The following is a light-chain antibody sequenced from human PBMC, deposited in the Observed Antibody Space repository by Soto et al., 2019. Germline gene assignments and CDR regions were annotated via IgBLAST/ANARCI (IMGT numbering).Light chain of an antibody. CDR2: AAS. CDR3: QQTDSTPQT. Sequence: DIQMTQSPSSLSASVGDRVTISCRASQSMRNYVSWYQQKPGTAPKLLIRAASTLQSGVPSRFSGSGSGTDFTLTISSLQIEDFATYFCQQTDSTPQTFGQGT. CDR1: QSMRNY. V-gene: IGKV1-39*01. J-gene: IGKJ1*01.